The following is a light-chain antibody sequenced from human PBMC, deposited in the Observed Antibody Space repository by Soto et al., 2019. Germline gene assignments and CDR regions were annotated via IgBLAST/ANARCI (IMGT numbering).Light chain of an antibody. V-gene: IGLV2-8*01. Sequence: QSALTQPPSPPGSPGQSVTISCTGTSSDVGGYNYVSWYQQHPGKAPKLMIYEVSKRPSGVPDRFSGSKSGNTASLTVSGLQAEDEADYYCSSYACSNNLVFGGGTKLTVL. CDR3: SSYACSNNLV. CDR2: EVS. J-gene: IGLJ2*01. CDR1: SSDVGGYNY.